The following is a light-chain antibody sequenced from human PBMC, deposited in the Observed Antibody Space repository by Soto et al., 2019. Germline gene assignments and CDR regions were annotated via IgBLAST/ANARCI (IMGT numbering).Light chain of an antibody. CDR2: STS. CDR3: LLYYGDARWV. V-gene: IGLV7-43*01. Sequence: QAVVTQEPSLTVSPGGTVTLTCASSTGAVTSANFPNWFQQKPGQSPRALICSTSNRHSWTPARFSGSLLGGKAALTLSGVQPEDEAEYYCLLYYGDARWVFGGGTQLTVL. CDR1: TGAVTSANF. J-gene: IGLJ3*02.